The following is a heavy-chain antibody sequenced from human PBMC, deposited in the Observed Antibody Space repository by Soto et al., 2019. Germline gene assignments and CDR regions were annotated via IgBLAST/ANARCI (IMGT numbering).Heavy chain of an antibody. V-gene: IGHV1-69*12. CDR1: GGTFSSYD. CDR2: IIPIFGTT. D-gene: IGHD5-18*01. Sequence: QVQLVQSGAEAKKPGSSVKVSCKTSGGTFSSYDISWVRQAPGQGLEWMGVIIPIFGTTNYAQKFQGRVTIAADEYRSTAYLELSSLRSEDTAVYYCARASGDSYDGHPRPFDYWGQGTLVTVSS. J-gene: IGHJ4*02. CDR3: ARASGDSYDGHPRPFDY.